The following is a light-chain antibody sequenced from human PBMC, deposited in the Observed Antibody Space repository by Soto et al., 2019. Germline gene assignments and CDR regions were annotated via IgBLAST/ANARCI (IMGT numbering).Light chain of an antibody. V-gene: IGLV1-51*01. CDR1: SSNIGNDY. Sequence: QSVLTQPPSVSAAPGQKVTISCSGSSSNIGNDYVSWFQQFPGAAPKLLIYHSHKRHSGVPDRFSGSTSGTSATLGITGLQNEDEAVYYCGAWDSSLTAGVFGGGTKLTVL. CDR3: GAWDSSLTAGV. CDR2: HSH. J-gene: IGLJ3*02.